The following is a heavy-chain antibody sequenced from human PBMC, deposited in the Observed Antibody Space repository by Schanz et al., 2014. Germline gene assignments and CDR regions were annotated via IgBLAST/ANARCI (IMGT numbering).Heavy chain of an antibody. Sequence: QVQLVQSGAEVKKPGASVKVSCKASGYTFISYGIKWVRQAPGQGLEWMGWISAYNGHTDYAQKLQGRVTLTTDTSTSTAYMELRNLRSDDTAGYYCARAKRFGDMDVWGQGTTVIVSS. CDR1: GYTFISYG. CDR2: ISAYNGHT. V-gene: IGHV1-18*01. D-gene: IGHD3-10*01. CDR3: ARAKRFGDMDV. J-gene: IGHJ6*02.